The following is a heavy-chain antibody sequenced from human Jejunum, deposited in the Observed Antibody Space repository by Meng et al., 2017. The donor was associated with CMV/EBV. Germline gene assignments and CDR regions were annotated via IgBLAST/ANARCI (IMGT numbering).Heavy chain of an antibody. CDR1: GYTFTNHG. CDR2: ISLYNGNT. CDR3: TKGRTVVVIPTGDFDS. J-gene: IGHJ4*02. Sequence: QVQLVQSGPDVKKPGASAKVSCKASGYTFTNHGITWVRQAPGQGLEWMGWISLYNGNTNYAPKFQGRVTMTTDTSTSTAYMELRSLRNDDTAVYYCTKGRTVVVIPTGDFDSWGQGTLVTVSS. D-gene: IGHD2-2*01. V-gene: IGHV1-18*01.